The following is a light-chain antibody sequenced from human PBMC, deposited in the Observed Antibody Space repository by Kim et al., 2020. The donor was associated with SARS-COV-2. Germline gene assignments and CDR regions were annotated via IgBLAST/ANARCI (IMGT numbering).Light chain of an antibody. Sequence: ASVGASVTITCRASQSINSLLAWYQQKPGKAPKLMIYKTSTLESGVPSRFSGSGSGTEFTLTLSSLHPDDFATYYCQQYDSYSPYVFGQGTKLEI. CDR1: QSINSL. CDR2: KTS. V-gene: IGKV1-5*03. CDR3: QQYDSYSPYV. J-gene: IGKJ2*01.